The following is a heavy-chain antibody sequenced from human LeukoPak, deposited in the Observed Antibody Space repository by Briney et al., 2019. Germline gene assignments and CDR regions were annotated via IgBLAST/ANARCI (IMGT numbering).Heavy chain of an antibody. CDR3: ARGRSITMVRGARYFDY. Sequence: PSETLSLTCAVYGESFSCYYWSWIRQPPGKGLEWIGEINHSGSTNYKPSLKSRVNISVDTSKNQFSLKLSSVTAADTAVYYCARGRSITMVRGARYFDYWGQGTLVTVSS. CDR2: INHSGST. J-gene: IGHJ4*02. CDR1: GESFSCYY. V-gene: IGHV4-34*01. D-gene: IGHD3-10*01.